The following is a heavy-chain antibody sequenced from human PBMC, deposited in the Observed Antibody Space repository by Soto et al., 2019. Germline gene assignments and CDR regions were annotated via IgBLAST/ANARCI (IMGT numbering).Heavy chain of an antibody. CDR2: ITPMSGTT. CDR1: GETFRRGV. Sequence: SVKVSCKAPGETFRRGVISWVRQAPGQGLEWLGGITPMSGTTDYAQKFQGRVTISADKSTGTAYFELSRLTFDDTGVYYCARGVSMAGRPGFFHHWGQGSLVTVSS. J-gene: IGHJ1*01. CDR3: ARGVSMAGRPGFFHH. V-gene: IGHV1-69*06. D-gene: IGHD6-6*01.